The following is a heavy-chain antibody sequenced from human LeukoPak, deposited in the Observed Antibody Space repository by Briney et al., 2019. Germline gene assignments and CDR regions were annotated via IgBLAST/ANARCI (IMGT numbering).Heavy chain of an antibody. V-gene: IGHV4-39*01. CDR2: IHGSGST. D-gene: IGHD2-2*01. J-gene: IGHJ4*02. CDR3: ARRSTSGYYYFDY. CDR1: GGSITSGTYS. Sequence: SETLSLTCTVSGGSITSGTYSWAWAWIRQPPGKGLEWIGTIHGSGSTYYNPSLESRVTISVDSSRYQFSLNLRSVAAADTAVYYCARRSTSGYYYFDYWGQGTRVTVSS.